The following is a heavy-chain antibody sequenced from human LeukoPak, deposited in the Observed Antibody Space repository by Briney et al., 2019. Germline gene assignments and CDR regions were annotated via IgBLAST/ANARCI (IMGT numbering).Heavy chain of an antibody. V-gene: IGHV1-18*01. Sequence: ASVKVSCKASGYTFTSYGISWVRQAPGQGLEWMGWISAYNGNTNYAQKLQGRVTMTTDTSTSTAYMELRSLRSDDTAVYYCARWGWYYGSGSYYLNWFDPWGQGTLVTVSS. CDR3: ARWGWYYGSGSYYLNWFDP. CDR1: GYTFTSYG. J-gene: IGHJ5*02. CDR2: ISAYNGNT. D-gene: IGHD3-10*01.